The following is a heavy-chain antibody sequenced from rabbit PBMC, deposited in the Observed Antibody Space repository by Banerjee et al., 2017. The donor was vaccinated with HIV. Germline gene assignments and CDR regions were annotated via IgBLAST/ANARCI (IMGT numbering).Heavy chain of an antibody. J-gene: IGHJ4*01. CDR1: GIDFSSNG. CDR3: ARDAGTSYGYYINL. CDR2: IYPDYDST. Sequence: LEESGGGLVQPGGSLKLSCKAFGIDFSSNGISWVRQAPGKGLEWIAHIYPDYDSTDDENWVNGRFTVSLDNAQNTVFLQMTSLTAADTATYFCARDAGTSYGYYINLWGPGTLVTVS. V-gene: IGHV1S47*01. D-gene: IGHD8-1*01.